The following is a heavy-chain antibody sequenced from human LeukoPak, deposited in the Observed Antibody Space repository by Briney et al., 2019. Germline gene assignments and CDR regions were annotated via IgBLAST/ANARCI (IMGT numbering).Heavy chain of an antibody. Sequence: PSETLSLTCAVYGGSFSGYYWSWIRQPPGKGLEWIGEINHSGSTNYNPSLKSRVTISVDTSKNQFSLKLSSVTAADTAVYYCARGGGRWLETKYYFDYWGQGTLVTVSS. D-gene: IGHD5-24*01. CDR3: ARGGGRWLETKYYFDY. J-gene: IGHJ4*02. CDR1: GGSFSGYY. CDR2: INHSGST. V-gene: IGHV4-34*01.